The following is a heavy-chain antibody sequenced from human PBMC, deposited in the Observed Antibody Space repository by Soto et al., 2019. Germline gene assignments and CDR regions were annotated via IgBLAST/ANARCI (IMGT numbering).Heavy chain of an antibody. D-gene: IGHD4-17*01. CDR3: ARVRDYGDYRRQNAPGYLDV. V-gene: IGHV1-69*13. J-gene: IGHJ6*02. CDR1: GGTFSSYA. Sequence: ASVKVSCKASGGTFSSYAISWVRQAPGQGLEWMGGIIPIFGTANYAQKFQGRVTITADESTSTAYMELSSLRSEDTAVYYCARVRDYGDYRRQNAPGYLDVWGQGTTVTVSS. CDR2: IIPIFGTA.